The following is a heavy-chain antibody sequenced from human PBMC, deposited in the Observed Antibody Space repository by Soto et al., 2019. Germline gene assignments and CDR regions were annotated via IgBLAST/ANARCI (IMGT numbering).Heavy chain of an antibody. D-gene: IGHD4-17*01. J-gene: IGHJ4*02. CDR1: GFTFSSYG. V-gene: IGHV3-30*18. CDR3: AKDRHPTDYGDYFFDY. Sequence: GGSLRLSCAASGFTFSSYGMHWVRQAPGKGLEWVAVISYDGSNKYYADSVKGRFTISRDNSKNTLYLQMNSLRAEDTAVYYCAKDRHPTDYGDYFFDYWGQGTLVTVSS. CDR2: ISYDGSNK.